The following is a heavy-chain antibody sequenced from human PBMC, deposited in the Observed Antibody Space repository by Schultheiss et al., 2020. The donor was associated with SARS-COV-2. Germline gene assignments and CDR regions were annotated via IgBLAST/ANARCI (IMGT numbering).Heavy chain of an antibody. D-gene: IGHD2-2*01. CDR2: IWYDGSNK. Sequence: GGSLRLSCAASGFTFSSYGMHWVRQAPGKGLEWVAVIWYDGSNKYYADSVKGRFTISRDNSKNTLYLQMNSLRAEDTAVYYCASLHCSGSNCYGIYYHGMDVWGQGTTVTVSS. V-gene: IGHV3-33*01. CDR1: GFTFSSYG. J-gene: IGHJ6*02. CDR3: ASLHCSGSNCYGIYYHGMDV.